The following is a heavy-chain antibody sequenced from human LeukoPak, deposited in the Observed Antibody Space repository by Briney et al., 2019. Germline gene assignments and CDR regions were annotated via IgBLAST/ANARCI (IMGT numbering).Heavy chain of an antibody. Sequence: GGSLRLSCAASGFTFINFAMSWVRQAPGKGLEWVSAISTNGGSTYYADSVKGRFTISRDNSKNTLHLQMSSLRAEDTALYYCVKDRCDRTTCPEVWGQGTLVTVSS. CDR3: VKDRCDRTTCPEV. V-gene: IGHV3-23*01. CDR2: ISTNGGST. J-gene: IGHJ4*02. CDR1: GFTFINFA. D-gene: IGHD2-2*01.